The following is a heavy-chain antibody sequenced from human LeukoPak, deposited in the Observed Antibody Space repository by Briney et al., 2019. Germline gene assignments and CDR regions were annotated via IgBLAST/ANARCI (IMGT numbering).Heavy chain of an antibody. V-gene: IGHV3-9*01. CDR3: AKGSSSSWYFNWFDP. CDR2: ISWNSGSI. Sequence: SLKISCAASGFTFDDYAMHWVRQAPGKGLEWVSGISWNSGSIGYADSVKGRFTISRDNAKNSLYLQMNSLRAEDTALYYCAKGSSSSWYFNWFDPWGQGTLVTVSS. CDR1: GFTFDDYA. D-gene: IGHD6-13*01. J-gene: IGHJ5*02.